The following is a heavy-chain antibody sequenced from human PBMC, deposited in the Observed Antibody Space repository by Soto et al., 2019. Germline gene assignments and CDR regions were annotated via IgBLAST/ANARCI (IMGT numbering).Heavy chain of an antibody. D-gene: IGHD6-13*01. V-gene: IGHV3-33*01. Sequence: QVQLVESGGGVVQPEKSLRVSCAASGFTFSGHAMHWVRQAPGKGLEWVAQIWGNGKNQYYSDSVKGRFTVSRDNSKNMVSLQMDSLRAEDTAVYYCAREGQQGTPYGMDVWGQGTTVTVSS. CDR2: IWGNGKNQ. J-gene: IGHJ6*02. CDR3: AREGQQGTPYGMDV. CDR1: GFTFSGHA.